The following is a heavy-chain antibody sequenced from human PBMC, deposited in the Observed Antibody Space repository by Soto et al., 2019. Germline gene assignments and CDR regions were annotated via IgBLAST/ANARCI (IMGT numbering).Heavy chain of an antibody. V-gene: IGHV4-31*03. J-gene: IGHJ5*02. CDR3: ARGYYDTSAYYYGLSWFDP. CDR2: IYNSGSA. Sequence: QVQLQESGPGLVKSSQTLSLTCTVAGGSISSGGYYWSWIRQLPGKGLEWIGYIYNSGSAYYNPSPKSRLSISGDTSKYEFSLKLSSVTAADTAVYHCARGYYDTSAYYYGLSWFDPWGQGTLVTVSS. CDR1: GGSISSGGYY. D-gene: IGHD3-22*01.